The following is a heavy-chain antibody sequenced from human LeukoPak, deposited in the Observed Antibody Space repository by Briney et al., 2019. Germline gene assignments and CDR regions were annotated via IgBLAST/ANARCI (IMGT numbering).Heavy chain of an antibody. Sequence: ASVKVSCKASGYTFTSYGISWVRQAPGQGLEWMGWISAYNGNTNYAQKLQGRVTMTTDTSTSTAYMELRSLRSDDTAVYYCAGPRGGRGVIGTIGYYYYGMDVWGQGTTVTVSS. CDR3: AGPRGGRGVIGTIGYYYYGMDV. V-gene: IGHV1-18*01. D-gene: IGHD3-10*01. CDR1: GYTFTSYG. CDR2: ISAYNGNT. J-gene: IGHJ6*02.